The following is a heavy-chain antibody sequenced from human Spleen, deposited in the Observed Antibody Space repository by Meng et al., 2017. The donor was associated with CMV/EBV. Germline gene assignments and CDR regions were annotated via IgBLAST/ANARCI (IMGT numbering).Heavy chain of an antibody. Sequence: GESLKISCAASGFTFSNAWMSWVRQAPGKGLEWVSVIYISGRTYYADSVRGRFTISRDNSKNTLYLQMNSLRGEDTAVYYCARGPDSTFGVINYWGQGTLVTVSS. CDR2: IYISGRT. D-gene: IGHD3-3*01. J-gene: IGHJ4*02. CDR1: GFTFSNAW. CDR3: ARGPDSTFGVINY. V-gene: IGHV3-66*02.